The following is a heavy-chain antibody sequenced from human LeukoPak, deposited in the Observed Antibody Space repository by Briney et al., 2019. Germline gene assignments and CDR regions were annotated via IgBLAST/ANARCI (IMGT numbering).Heavy chain of an antibody. D-gene: IGHD5-18*01. V-gene: IGHV3-23*01. Sequence: GGSLRLSCEASGFTFGSHAMYWVRQAPGKGLEWVAGIFGSGGSPHYADPVKGRFAISRDNSRNTVYLQINSLRAEDTAVYYCGKTTVGYSSGQKPAWPVDYWGQGTLVTVSS. J-gene: IGHJ4*02. CDR1: GFTFGSHA. CDR3: GKTTVGYSSGQKPAWPVDY. CDR2: IFGSGGSP.